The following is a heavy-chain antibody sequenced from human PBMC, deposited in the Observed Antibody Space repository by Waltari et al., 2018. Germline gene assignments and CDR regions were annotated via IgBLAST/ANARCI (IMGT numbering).Heavy chain of an antibody. CDR1: GGSISSYY. V-gene: IGHV4-4*07. CDR2: IYTSGST. CDR3: ARAGRRYYDSSGYSSLDY. D-gene: IGHD3-22*01. Sequence: QVQLQESGPGLVKPSETLSITCTVSGGSISSYYWSWIRQPAGKGLEWIGRIYTSGSTNYNPSLKSLVTMSVDTSKNQFSLKLSSVTAADTAVYYCARAGRRYYDSSGYSSLDYWGQGTLVTVSS. J-gene: IGHJ4*02.